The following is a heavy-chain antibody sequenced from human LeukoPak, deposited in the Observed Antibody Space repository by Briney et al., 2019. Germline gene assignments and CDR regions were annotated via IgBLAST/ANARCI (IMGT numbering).Heavy chain of an antibody. CDR3: VIDRSFTSGWYPRGYFDY. V-gene: IGHV1-18*01. D-gene: IGHD6-19*01. CDR2: VSAYNRNT. J-gene: IGHJ4*02. CDR1: GYTFTKYG. Sequence: ASVKVSCKTSGYTFTKYGISWVRLAPGQGLEWVGWVSAYNRNTSYAQKLQGRVTMTTDTSTSTAYMEVRNLRSDDTAIYYCVIDRSFTSGWYPRGYFDYWGQGTLVTVSS.